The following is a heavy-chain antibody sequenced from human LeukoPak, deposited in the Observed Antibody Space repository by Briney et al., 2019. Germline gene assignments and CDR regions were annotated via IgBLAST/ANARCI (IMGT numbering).Heavy chain of an antibody. Sequence: PSQTLSLTCAVSGGSISSGGYSWSWIRQPPGTGLEWIGYIYHGGSTYYNPSLKSRVTISVDRSKNQFSLKLSSVTAADTAVYYCARSPHPYYYYGMDVWGKGTTVTVSS. CDR3: ARSPHPYYYYGMDV. CDR1: GGSISSGGYS. V-gene: IGHV4-30-2*01. CDR2: IYHGGST. J-gene: IGHJ6*04.